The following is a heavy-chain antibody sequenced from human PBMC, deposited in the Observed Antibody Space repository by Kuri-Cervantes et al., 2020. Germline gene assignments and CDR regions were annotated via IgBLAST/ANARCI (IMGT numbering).Heavy chain of an antibody. CDR1: GYTFTSYD. D-gene: IGHD3-22*01. Sequence: ASVKVSCKASGYTFTSYDINWVRQATGQGLEWMGWMNPNSGNTGYAQKFQGRVTITADESTSTAYMELSSLRSDDTAVYYCARTHQYYYDSSGYRYYYYYGMDVWGQGITVTVSS. V-gene: IGHV1-8*01. CDR3: ARTHQYYYDSSGYRYYYYYGMDV. CDR2: MNPNSGNT. J-gene: IGHJ6*02.